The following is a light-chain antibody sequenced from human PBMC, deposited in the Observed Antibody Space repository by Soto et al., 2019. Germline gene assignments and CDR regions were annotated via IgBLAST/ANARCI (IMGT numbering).Light chain of an antibody. J-gene: IGLJ3*02. CDR3: AAWDDSLSGWL. CDR1: SSNIGSNY. V-gene: IGLV1-47*01. CDR2: RSN. Sequence: HSVLTQAPSASGTPGQRVTISCSGSSSNIGSNYVYWYQQLPGTAPKLLMYRSNQRPSGVPDRFSGSKSGTSASLAISGLRSEDEADYYCAAWDDSLSGWLFGGGTKLTVL.